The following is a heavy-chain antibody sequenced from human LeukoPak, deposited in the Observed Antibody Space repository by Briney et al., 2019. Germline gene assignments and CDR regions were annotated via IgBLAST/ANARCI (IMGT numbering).Heavy chain of an antibody. CDR3: ARADNTMVRGAKHYYYYYGMDV. D-gene: IGHD3-10*01. CDR1: GGSFSGYY. Sequence: SETLSLTCAVYGGSFSGYYWSWIRQPPGKGLEWIGEINHSGSTNYNPSLKSRVTISVDTSKNQFSLKLGSVTAADTAVYYCARADNTMVRGAKHYYYYYGMDVWGKGTTVTVSS. CDR2: INHSGST. V-gene: IGHV4-34*01. J-gene: IGHJ6*04.